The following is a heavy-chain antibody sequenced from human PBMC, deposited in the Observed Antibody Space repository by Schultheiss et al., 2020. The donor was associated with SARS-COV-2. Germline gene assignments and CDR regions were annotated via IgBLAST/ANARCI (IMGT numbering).Heavy chain of an antibody. V-gene: IGHV4-59*12. D-gene: IGHD2/OR15-2a*01. Sequence: SETLSLTCTVSGGSISSYYWSWIRQPPGKGLEWIGSIYHSGSTNYNPSLKSRVTMSVDTSKNQFSLKLSSVTAADTAVYYCARGSTIPPGWFDPWGQGTLVTVSS. CDR3: ARGSTIPPGWFDP. CDR2: IYHSGST. J-gene: IGHJ5*02. CDR1: GGSISSYY.